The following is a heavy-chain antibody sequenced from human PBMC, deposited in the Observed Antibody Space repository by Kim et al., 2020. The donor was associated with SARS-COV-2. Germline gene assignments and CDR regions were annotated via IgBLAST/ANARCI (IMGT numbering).Heavy chain of an antibody. CDR3: VMAVGSEGYDY. CDR2: YN. Sequence: YNDYAVSVKSRITINPDTSKNQFSLQLNSVTPEDTAVYYCVMAVGSEGYDYWGQGTLVTVSS. D-gene: IGHD6-19*01. V-gene: IGHV6-1*01. J-gene: IGHJ4*02.